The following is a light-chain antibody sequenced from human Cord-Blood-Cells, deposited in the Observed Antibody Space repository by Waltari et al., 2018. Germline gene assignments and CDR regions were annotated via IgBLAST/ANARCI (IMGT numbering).Light chain of an antibody. CDR1: QSVLYRSNNKNY. Sequence: DIVMTQSPDYLAVSLGERSTIHCKSSQSVLYRSNNKNYLAWYQQKPGQPPKLLIYWASTRESGVPDRFSGSGSGTDFTLTISSLQAEDVAVYYCQQYYSTPQLTFGGGTKVEIK. J-gene: IGKJ4*01. V-gene: IGKV4-1*01. CDR3: QQYYSTPQLT. CDR2: WAS.